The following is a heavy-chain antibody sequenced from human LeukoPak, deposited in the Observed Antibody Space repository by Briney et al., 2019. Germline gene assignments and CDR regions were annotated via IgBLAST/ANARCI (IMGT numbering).Heavy chain of an antibody. CDR2: IYYGGST. CDR3: ARQRTSGYLQGGWFDP. J-gene: IGHJ5*02. Sequence: PSETLSLTCTVSGGSISSYYWSWIRQPPGKGLEWIGYIYYGGSTNYNPSLKSRVTISVDTSKNQFSLKLSSVTAADTAVYYCARQRTSGYLQGGWFDPWGQGTLVTVSS. CDR1: GGSISSYY. D-gene: IGHD3-22*01. V-gene: IGHV4-59*08.